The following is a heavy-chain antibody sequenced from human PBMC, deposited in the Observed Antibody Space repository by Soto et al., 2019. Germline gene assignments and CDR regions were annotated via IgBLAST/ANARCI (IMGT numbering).Heavy chain of an antibody. CDR2: LHSGGDT. J-gene: IGHJ6*02. CDR3: ARDGPYYYASRMDV. D-gene: IGHD3-10*01. Sequence: EVQLVESGGGLVQPGGFLPLSCVASGIPVSSNYMTWVRQAPGKGLEWVSVLHSGGDTYYANSVKGRFTISRHDSTNTLFLQMNSLTAEDTAVYYCARDGPYYYASRMDVWGQGTTVTVSS. CDR1: GIPVSSNY. V-gene: IGHV3-53*04.